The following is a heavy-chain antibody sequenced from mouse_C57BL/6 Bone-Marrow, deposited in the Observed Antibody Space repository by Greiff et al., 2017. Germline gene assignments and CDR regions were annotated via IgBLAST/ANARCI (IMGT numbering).Heavy chain of an antibody. D-gene: IGHD1-1*01. CDR3: ARDSITTVVSFDY. CDR1: GYTFTSYW. CDR2: IHPNSGST. J-gene: IGHJ2*01. V-gene: IGHV1-64*01. Sequence: QVQLQQPGAELVQPGASVKLSCKASGYTFTSYWMHWVKQRPGQGLEWIGMIHPNSGSTNYNEKFKSKATLTVDKSSSTAYMQLSSLTSEDSAVYYCARDSITTVVSFDYWGQGTTLTVSS.